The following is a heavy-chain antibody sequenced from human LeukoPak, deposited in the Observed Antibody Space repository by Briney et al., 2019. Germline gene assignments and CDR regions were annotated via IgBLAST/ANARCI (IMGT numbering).Heavy chain of an antibody. CDR2: ISAYNGNT. CDR1: GYTFTSYG. V-gene: IGHV1-18*01. CDR3: SGDYVGGEGYYYYYGMDV. J-gene: IGHJ6*02. Sequence: ASVKVSCKASGYTFTSYGISWVRQAPGQGLEWMGWISAYNGNTNYAQKLQGRVTMTTDTSTSTAYMELRSLRSEDTAVYYCSGDYVGGEGYYYYYGMDVWGQGTTVTVSS. D-gene: IGHD4-17*01.